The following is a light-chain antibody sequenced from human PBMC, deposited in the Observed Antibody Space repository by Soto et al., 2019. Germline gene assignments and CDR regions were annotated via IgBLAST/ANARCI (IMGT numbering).Light chain of an antibody. J-gene: IGKJ1*01. CDR3: QQYGSSPRT. CDR1: QSVSSSY. Sequence: EIVLTQSPGTLSLSPGERATLSCRASQSVSSSYLAWYQQKPGQAPRLLIYGASCTATGIPDRFSGSGSGTDFTLTISRLEPEDFAVYYCQQYGSSPRTFGQGTKVEIK. V-gene: IGKV3-20*01. CDR2: GAS.